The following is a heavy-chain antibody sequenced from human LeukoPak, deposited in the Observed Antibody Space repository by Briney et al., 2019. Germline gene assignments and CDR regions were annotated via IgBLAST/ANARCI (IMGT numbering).Heavy chain of an antibody. CDR2: INTGSTYT. J-gene: IGHJ2*01. V-gene: IGHV3-11*05. CDR3: TREDNWYFDL. Sequence: GGSLRLSCAASGFTFSDYYMTWMRQAPGKGLEWLSYINTGSTYTNYANSVKGRFTISRDNAKNSLYLQLNSLRAEDTAVYYCTREDNWYFDLWGRGTLVTVSS. CDR1: GFTFSDYY.